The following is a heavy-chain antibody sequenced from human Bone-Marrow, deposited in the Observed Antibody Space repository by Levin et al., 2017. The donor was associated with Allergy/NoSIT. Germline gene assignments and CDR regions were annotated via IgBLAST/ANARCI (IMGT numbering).Heavy chain of an antibody. CDR2: IRTKADSYAT. CDR3: TRLGGAGGSIAARTERLNWFDP. CDR1: GFSFSGSA. J-gene: IGHJ5*02. D-gene: IGHD6-6*01. V-gene: IGHV3-73*01. Sequence: GESLKISCAASGFSFSGSAMHWVRQASGKGLEWVGRIRTKADSYATAYDVSVKGRFTISRDDSKNTAYLQMNSLKTEDTAVYYCTRLGGAGGSIAARTERLNWFDPWGRGTLVTVSS.